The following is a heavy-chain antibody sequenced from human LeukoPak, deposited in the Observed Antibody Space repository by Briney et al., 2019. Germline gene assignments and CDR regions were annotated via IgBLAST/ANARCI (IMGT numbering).Heavy chain of an antibody. D-gene: IGHD6-19*01. CDR1: GCTFSSYG. CDR2: ISYDGCNK. V-gene: IGHV3-30*18. CDR3: AKDARRTSGWYFFDY. Sequence: PGGSLRLSCAASGCTFSSYGMHWLHQAPGKRQEWVAVISYDGCNKYYADSVKGRFTISRDNSKHTLFPQMNSQRVEDTAVYYCAKDARRTSGWYFFDYWGQGTLVSVSS. J-gene: IGHJ4*02.